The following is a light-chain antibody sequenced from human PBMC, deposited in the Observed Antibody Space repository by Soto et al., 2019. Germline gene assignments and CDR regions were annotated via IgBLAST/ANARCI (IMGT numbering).Light chain of an antibody. J-gene: IGKJ5*01. Sequence: DIQMPQSPSSLSASVGDRVTITCRASQSITDYLNWYQQKPGKAPKLLIYAASSLQSGVPSRFSASGSGTDFTLTISRLQPEDFATYFCQQTYITPFTFGQGTRLEI. CDR2: AAS. CDR3: QQTYITPFT. CDR1: QSITDY. V-gene: IGKV1-39*01.